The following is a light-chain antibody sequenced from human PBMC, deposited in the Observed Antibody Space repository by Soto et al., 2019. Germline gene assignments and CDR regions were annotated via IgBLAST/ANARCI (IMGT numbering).Light chain of an antibody. CDR2: AAS. J-gene: IGKJ1*01. CDR1: QSISSY. CDR3: QQSYSTPQT. V-gene: IGKV1-39*01. Sequence: IKMTHSPSSLSASVGARVPITSRASQSISSYLNWYQQKPGKAPKLLIYAASTLQGGVPSRFSGGGSGTDFTLTITSLQPEDVATYYCQQSYSTPQTFGQGTKVDIK.